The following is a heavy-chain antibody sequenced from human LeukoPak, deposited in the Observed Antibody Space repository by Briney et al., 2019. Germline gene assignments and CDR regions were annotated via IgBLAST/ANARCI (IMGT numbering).Heavy chain of an antibody. D-gene: IGHD5-18*01. J-gene: IGHJ4*02. CDR1: GGSIRTSY. CDR2: MYYTGTT. V-gene: IGHV4-59*08. Sequence: PSETLSLTCTVSGGSIRTSYWTWIRQPPGKGLEWIGYMYYTGTTIYNPSLKSRVTISADTSKNQFSLKLRSVTAADTAVYYCASLAGSEDGGYDKYYFHYWGQGTLVTVSS. CDR3: ASLAGSEDGGYDKYYFHY.